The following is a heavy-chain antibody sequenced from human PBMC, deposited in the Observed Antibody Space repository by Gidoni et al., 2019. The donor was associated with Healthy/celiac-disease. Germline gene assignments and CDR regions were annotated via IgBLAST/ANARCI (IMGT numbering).Heavy chain of an antibody. J-gene: IGHJ3*02. CDR2: IYPSWST. CDR3: ASDFGVEDDAFDI. CDR1: GGSISSGGYP. Sequence: QLQLQESGSGLVKPSQTLSLTCAVSGGSISSGGYPWSWIRQPPGKGLEWIGYIYPSWSTYYNPSLKIRVTISVDRSKNQFSLKLSSVTAADTAVYYCASDFGVEDDAFDIWGQGTMVTVSS. V-gene: IGHV4-30-2*01. D-gene: IGHD3-3*01.